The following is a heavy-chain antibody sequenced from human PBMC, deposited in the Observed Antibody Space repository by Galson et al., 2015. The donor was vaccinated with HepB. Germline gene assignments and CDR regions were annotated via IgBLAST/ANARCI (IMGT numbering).Heavy chain of an antibody. Sequence: SVKVSCKASGYTFTSFGFSWVRQAPGQGLEWMGWISGNNGKTNYEQKFQDRVTLTTYTPTSTAYMELRSLTSDDTAMYYCARDNSGSNWGGIDYWGPGTLVTVSS. D-gene: IGHD1-26*01. V-gene: IGHV1-18*01. CDR1: GYTFTSFG. CDR2: ISGNNGKT. J-gene: IGHJ4*02. CDR3: ARDNSGSNWGGIDY.